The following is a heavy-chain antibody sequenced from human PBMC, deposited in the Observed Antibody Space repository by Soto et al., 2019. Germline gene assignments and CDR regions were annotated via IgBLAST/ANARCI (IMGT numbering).Heavy chain of an antibody. CDR1: GYTFTSYD. CDR2: MNPNSGNT. Sequence: ASVKVSCKASGYTFTSYDINWGRQATGQGLEWMGWMNPNSGNTGYAQKFQGRVTMTRNTSISTAYMELSSMRSEDTAVYYCSRGGDLIVGATRDLDYWGQGTLVTVSS. V-gene: IGHV1-8*01. CDR3: SRGGDLIVGATRDLDY. D-gene: IGHD1-26*01. J-gene: IGHJ4*02.